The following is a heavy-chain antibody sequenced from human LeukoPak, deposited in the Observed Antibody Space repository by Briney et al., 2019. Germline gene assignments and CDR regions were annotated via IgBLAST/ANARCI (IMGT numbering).Heavy chain of an antibody. CDR3: ARVTYYYDSSGYSWFDP. D-gene: IGHD3-22*01. V-gene: IGHV4-59*01. J-gene: IGHJ5*02. CDR2: VYYSGST. Sequence: SETLSLTCTVSGGSISSNYWSWIRQPPGKGLEWIGYVYYSGSTNYNPSLKSRVTISVDTSKNQFSLKLSSVTAADTAVYYCARVTYYYDSSGYSWFDPWGQGTLVTVAS. CDR1: GGSISSNY.